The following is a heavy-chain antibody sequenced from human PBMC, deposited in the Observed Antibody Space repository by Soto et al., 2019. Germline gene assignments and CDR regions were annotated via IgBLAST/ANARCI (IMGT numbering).Heavy chain of an antibody. D-gene: IGHD5-18*01. CDR1: GFTFSSYG. V-gene: IGHV3-30*18. J-gene: IGHJ5*02. CDR2: ISYDGSNK. Sequence: QVQLVESGGGVVQPGRSLRLSCAASGFTFSSYGMHWVRQAPGKGLEWVAVISYDGSNKYYADSVKGRFTISRDNSKNTLYLQMNSLRAEDTAVYYCAKAEGIQLFRGELRSWGQGTLVTVSS. CDR3: AKAEGIQLFRGELRS.